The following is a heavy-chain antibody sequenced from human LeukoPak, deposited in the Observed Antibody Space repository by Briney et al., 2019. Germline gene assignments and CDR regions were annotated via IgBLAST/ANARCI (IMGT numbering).Heavy chain of an antibody. Sequence: EASVKVSCKASGYTFTGYFMHWVRQAPGQGLEWMGWINPNSGGTNYAQRFQGRVTMTRDTSISTAYMELSRLSSDDTAVYYCARAPAVAADFDSWGQGTLVTVSS. V-gene: IGHV1-2*02. CDR3: ARAPAVAADFDS. J-gene: IGHJ4*02. CDR2: INPNSGGT. D-gene: IGHD6-19*01. CDR1: GYTFTGYF.